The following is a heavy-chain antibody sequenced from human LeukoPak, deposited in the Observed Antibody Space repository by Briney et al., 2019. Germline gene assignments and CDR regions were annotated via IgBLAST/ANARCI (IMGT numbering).Heavy chain of an antibody. D-gene: IGHD3-22*01. V-gene: IGHV3-7*01. Sequence: GGSLRLSCAASGFTFSNYWMTWVRQAPGKGLEWVANIKEGGSEKYYVDSVKGRFTISRDNAKNSALLQMNSLRAEDTAVYYCVRVDSAEKRDFDYWGQGTLVTVSS. CDR3: VRVDSAEKRDFDY. CDR1: GFTFSNYW. CDR2: IKEGGSEK. J-gene: IGHJ4*02.